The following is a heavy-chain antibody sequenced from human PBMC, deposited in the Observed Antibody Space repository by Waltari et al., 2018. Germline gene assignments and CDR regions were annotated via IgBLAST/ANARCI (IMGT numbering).Heavy chain of an antibody. J-gene: IGHJ5*02. V-gene: IGHV4-59*01. Sequence: QVRLQESGPGLVKASETLSLTCRFSGGSISGYYLSWIRQPPGQGLEWLGYISYRGTTTYNPSRQSRLSISIDTSENYVSLKLSFVTAADTAIDYCAREDDFSDGYGYPRWFDPGGQGTLVTVSS. CDR2: ISYRGTT. D-gene: IGHD3-16*01. CDR1: GGSISGYY. CDR3: AREDDFSDGYGYPRWFDP.